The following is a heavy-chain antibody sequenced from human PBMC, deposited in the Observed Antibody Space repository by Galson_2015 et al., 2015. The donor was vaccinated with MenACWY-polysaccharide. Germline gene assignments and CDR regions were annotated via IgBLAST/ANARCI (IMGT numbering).Heavy chain of an antibody. J-gene: IGHJ4*02. CDR1: GFTFSTYW. CDR2: MNTDGSNT. CDR3: ARDAQTPFDY. V-gene: IGHV3-74*01. Sequence: SLRLSCAASGFTFSTYWMHWVRQAPGKGLVWVSRMNTDGSNTIYADSVKGRFTTSRDNAKNTLYLQMNSLRVEDTAVYYCARDAQTPFDYWGQGTLVTVSS.